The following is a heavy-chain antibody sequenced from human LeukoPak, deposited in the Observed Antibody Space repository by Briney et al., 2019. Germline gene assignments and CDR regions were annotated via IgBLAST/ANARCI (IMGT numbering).Heavy chain of an antibody. CDR1: GFTLDSHG. V-gene: IGHV3-30*03. J-gene: IGHJ4*02. D-gene: IGHD3-9*01. CDR2: ISYDGSNK. Sequence: GGSLRRSCAASGFTLDSHGMHWVRKAPGKGLEWVAVISYDGSNKYYADSVKGRFTISRDNSKNTLYLQMDSLRAEDTAVYYCARDYDTFTGYSNGYYFDYWGQGTLVPVSS. CDR3: ARDYDTFTGYSNGYYFDY.